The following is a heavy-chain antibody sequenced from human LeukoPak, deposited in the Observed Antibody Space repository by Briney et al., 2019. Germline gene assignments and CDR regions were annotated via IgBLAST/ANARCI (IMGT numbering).Heavy chain of an antibody. CDR2: INHSGST. Sequence: SETLSLTCAVYGGSFSGYYWSWIRQPPGKGLEWIGEINHSGSTNYNPSLKSRVTISVDTSKNQFSLKLSSVTAADTAVYYCARGGYCDFWSGYYRFDYWGQGTLVTVSS. V-gene: IGHV4-34*01. D-gene: IGHD3-3*01. J-gene: IGHJ4*02. CDR1: GGSFSGYY. CDR3: ARGGYCDFWSGYYRFDY.